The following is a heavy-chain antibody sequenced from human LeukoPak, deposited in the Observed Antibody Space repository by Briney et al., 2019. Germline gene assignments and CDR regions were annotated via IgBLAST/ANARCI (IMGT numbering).Heavy chain of an antibody. V-gene: IGHV4-4*07. CDR3: ARGVAAAGTPPLDY. CDR2: IYTSGST. D-gene: IGHD6-13*01. Sequence: SETLSLTCTVSGGSISSYYWSWIRQPAGKGLEWIGRIYTSGSTNYNPSLKSRVTMSVDTSKNQFSLKLSSVTAADTAVYYCARGVAAAGTPPLDYWGQGTLVTVSS. J-gene: IGHJ4*02. CDR1: GGSISSYY.